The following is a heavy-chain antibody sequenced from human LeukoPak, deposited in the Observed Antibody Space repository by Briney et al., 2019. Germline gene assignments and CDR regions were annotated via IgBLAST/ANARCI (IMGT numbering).Heavy chain of an antibody. CDR1: GFSLSSYA. CDR3: AREERNALDI. Sequence: GGSLRLSCAASGFSLSSYAMSWIRQAPGKGLEWVSYISSSGSTIYYADSVKGRFTISRDNAKNSLYLQMNSLRAEDTAVYYCAREERNALDIWGQGTMVTVSS. J-gene: IGHJ3*02. V-gene: IGHV3-11*01. CDR2: ISSSGSTI. D-gene: IGHD1-1*01.